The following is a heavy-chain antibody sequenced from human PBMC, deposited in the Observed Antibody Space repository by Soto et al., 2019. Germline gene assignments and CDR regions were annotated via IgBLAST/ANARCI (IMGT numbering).Heavy chain of an antibody. CDR2: TYYRSTRWYN. Sequence: SQTLSLTCAISGDSVSSNSAAWNWIRQSPSRGLEWLGRTYYRSTRWYNDYAVSVKSRITVNPDTSKNQFSLHLNSVTPEDTAVYYCARRQISPPTRGAATARGAMDVWGQGTTVTVSS. J-gene: IGHJ6*02. CDR1: GDSVSSNSAA. V-gene: IGHV6-1*01. CDR3: ARRQISPPTRGAATARGAMDV. D-gene: IGHD6-13*01.